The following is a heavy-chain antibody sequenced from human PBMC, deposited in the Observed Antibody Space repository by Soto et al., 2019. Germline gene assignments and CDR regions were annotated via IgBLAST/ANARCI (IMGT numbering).Heavy chain of an antibody. J-gene: IGHJ6*02. CDR1: GYSFTSYW. CDR2: IYPGDSDT. D-gene: IGHD6-19*01. CDR3: ARGIAVAGPTGYYYYYCRKDV. Sequence: GESLKISCKGSGYSFTSYWIGWVRQMPGKGLEWMGIIYPGDSDTRYSPSFQGQVTISAAKSISTAYLQWSSMKVSDTAMYYCARGIAVAGPTGYYYYYCRKDVCGQVTTATVSS. V-gene: IGHV5-51*01.